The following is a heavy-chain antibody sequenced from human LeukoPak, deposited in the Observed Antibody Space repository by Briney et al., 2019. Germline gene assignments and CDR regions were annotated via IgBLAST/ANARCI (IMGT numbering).Heavy chain of an antibody. V-gene: IGHV3-30*03. CDR2: ISYDGTNK. D-gene: IGHD6-13*01. J-gene: IGHJ1*01. CDR1: GFTFSSYG. Sequence: PGGSLRLSCAASGFTFSSYGMHWVRQAPGKGLEWVAVISYDGTNKYYADSVKGRFTISGDNSKNTLYLQMNSLRAEDTAVYYCAREQLVSPTKYEYFQHWGQGTLVTVSS. CDR3: AREQLVSPTKYEYFQH.